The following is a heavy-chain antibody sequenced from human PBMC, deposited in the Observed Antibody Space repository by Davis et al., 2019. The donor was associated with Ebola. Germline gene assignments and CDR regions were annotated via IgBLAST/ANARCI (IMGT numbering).Heavy chain of an antibody. J-gene: IGHJ4*02. CDR2: IYPYDSET. V-gene: IGHV5-51*01. Sequence: GESLKISCKTSGYDFASHWIGWVRQMPGKGLEWMGIIYPYDSETRYSPSFQGHVTISADKSINTAYLQWSSLKASDTAMYFCSTYKLGYTSGWPAEGDFWGQGTQVTVSS. CDR3: STYKLGYTSGWPAEGDF. D-gene: IGHD6-19*01. CDR1: GYDFASHW.